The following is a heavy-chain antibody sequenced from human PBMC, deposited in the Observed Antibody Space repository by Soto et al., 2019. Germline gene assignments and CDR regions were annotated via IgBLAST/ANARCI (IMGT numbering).Heavy chain of an antibody. CDR2: IYPDDSDT. CDR3: ARAFRSNYYDF. V-gene: IGHV5-51*01. J-gene: IGHJ4*02. Sequence: GAALKISWKGSGFTFKTYRIGWGRQVPGKGLEWVGVIYPDDSDTRYSTSFQGRVSISADKSNPTAYLQWSSLQASDTAVYYCARAFRSNYYDFWGQGTLVTVSS. D-gene: IGHD3-3*01. CDR1: GFTFKTYR.